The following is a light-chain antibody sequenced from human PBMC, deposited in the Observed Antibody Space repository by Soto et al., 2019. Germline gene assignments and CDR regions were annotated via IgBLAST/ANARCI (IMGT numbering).Light chain of an antibody. Sequence: QSALTQPPSASGSLGQSVTISCTGTSADVGGYNFVSWYQQHPGKAPKLMIFEVSQRPSGVPDRFSGSKSGNTASLTVSXXXXXXXXDYYCASYAGSQNYVFGTGTKLTVL. V-gene: IGLV2-8*01. CDR1: SADVGGYNF. CDR3: ASYAGSQNYV. J-gene: IGLJ1*01. CDR2: EVS.